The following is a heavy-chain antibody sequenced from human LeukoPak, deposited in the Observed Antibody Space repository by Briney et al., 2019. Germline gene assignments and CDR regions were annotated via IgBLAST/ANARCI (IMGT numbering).Heavy chain of an antibody. Sequence: KPSETLSLICTVSGDSISTYNYFWGWIRQPPGKGLEWIGSIYYGGNTYYSPSLKSRVTISADTSKNQFSLKVTSVTAADTAVYYCARASGGYYWDFDYWGQGTLATVSS. V-gene: IGHV4-39*01. CDR2: IYYGGNT. CDR3: ARASGGYYWDFDY. D-gene: IGHD3-22*01. CDR1: GDSISTYNYF. J-gene: IGHJ4*02.